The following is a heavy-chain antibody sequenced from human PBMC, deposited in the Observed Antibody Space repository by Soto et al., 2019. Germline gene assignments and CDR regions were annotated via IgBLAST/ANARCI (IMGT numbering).Heavy chain of an antibody. CDR1: GGSISSSSYY. Sequence: SETLSLTCTVSGGSISSSSYYWGWIRQPPGKGLEWIGSIYYSGSTYYNPSLKSRVTISVDTSKNQFSLKLSSVTAADTAVYYCARHGSSVDYDFWSGYGKYYFDYWGQGTLVTVSS. CDR3: ARHGSSVDYDFWSGYGKYYFDY. V-gene: IGHV4-39*01. J-gene: IGHJ4*02. CDR2: IYYSGST. D-gene: IGHD3-3*01.